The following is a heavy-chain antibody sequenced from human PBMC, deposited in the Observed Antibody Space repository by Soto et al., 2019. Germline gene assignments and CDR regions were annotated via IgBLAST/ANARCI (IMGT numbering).Heavy chain of an antibody. Sequence: GGSLRLSCAASGFTVSSNYMSWVRQAPGKGLEWVSVIYSGGSTYYADSVEGRFTISRDNSKNTLYLQMNSLRAEDTSVYYCARVFYYGSGSYYNRYYYYMDVWGKGTTVTVSS. V-gene: IGHV3-66*01. CDR3: ARVFYYGSGSYYNRYYYYMDV. J-gene: IGHJ6*03. CDR2: IYSGGST. D-gene: IGHD3-10*01. CDR1: GFTVSSNY.